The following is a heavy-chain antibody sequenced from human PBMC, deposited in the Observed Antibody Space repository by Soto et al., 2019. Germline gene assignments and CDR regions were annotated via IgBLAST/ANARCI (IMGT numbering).Heavy chain of an antibody. CDR3: AKCGSTSCYFFDY. CDR2: ISGSGGST. J-gene: IGHJ4*02. CDR1: RFTFSSSA. Sequence: GGSLRLSCAASRFTFSSSAMSWVRQAPGKGLEWVSAISGSGGSTYYADSVKGRFTISRDNSKNTLYLQMNSLRAEDTAVYYCAKCGSTSCYFFDYWGQGILVTVSS. V-gene: IGHV3-23*01. D-gene: IGHD2-2*01.